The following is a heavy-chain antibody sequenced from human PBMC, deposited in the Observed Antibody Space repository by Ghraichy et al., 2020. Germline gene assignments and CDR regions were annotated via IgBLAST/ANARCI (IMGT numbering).Heavy chain of an antibody. J-gene: IGHJ6*04. Sequence: SETLSLTCAVSGGSISSGGYSWSWIRQPPGKGLEWIGYIYHSGSTYYNPSLKSRVTISVDRSKNQFSLKLSSVTAADTAVYYCARAQLRFLFLDVWGKGTTVTVSS. V-gene: IGHV4-30-2*01. D-gene: IGHD3-3*01. CDR3: ARAQLRFLFLDV. CDR1: GGSISSGGYS. CDR2: IYHSGST.